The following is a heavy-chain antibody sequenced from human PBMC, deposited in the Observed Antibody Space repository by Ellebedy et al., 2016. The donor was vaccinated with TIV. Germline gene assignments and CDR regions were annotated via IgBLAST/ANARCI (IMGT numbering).Heavy chain of an antibody. V-gene: IGHV4-34*01. CDR1: GGSFSGYY. CDR3: ARGRHSSGSGTDFQGARGSVY. J-gene: IGHJ4*02. D-gene: IGHD6-19*01. CDR2: IYHSGST. Sequence: SETLSLXXAVYGGSFSGYYWSWIRQPPGKGLEWIGEIYHSGSTNYNPSLKSRVTISVDTSKNQFSLKLSSVTAADTAVYYCARGRHSSGSGTDFQGARGSVYWGQGTLVTVSS.